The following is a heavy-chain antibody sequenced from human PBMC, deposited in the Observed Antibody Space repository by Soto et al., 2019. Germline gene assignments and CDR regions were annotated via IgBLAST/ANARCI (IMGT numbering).Heavy chain of an antibody. D-gene: IGHD4-17*01. CDR3: ARVLESATGANFQH. Sequence: LSLTCTVSGGSISSGDYYWSWIRQPPGKGLEWIGYIYYSGSTYYNPSLKSRVTISVDTSKNQFSLKLSSVTAADTAVYYCARVLESATGANFQHWGQCTLVTVSS. J-gene: IGHJ1*01. CDR1: GGSISSGDYY. CDR2: IYYSGST. V-gene: IGHV4-30-4*01.